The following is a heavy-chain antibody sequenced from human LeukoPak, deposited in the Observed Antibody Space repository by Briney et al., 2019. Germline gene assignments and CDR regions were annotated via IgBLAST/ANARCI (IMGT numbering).Heavy chain of an antibody. CDR3: ARVFRGQLYYFDS. CDR1: GFTFSSYS. Sequence: PGGSLRLSCAASGFTFSSYSMNWVRQAPGKGLEWVSSISSSSSSMYYADSVKDRFTISRDNAKNSLYLQMNSLRAEDTAVYYCARVFRGQLYYFDSWGQGTLVTVSS. D-gene: IGHD2-2*01. CDR2: ISSSSSSM. J-gene: IGHJ4*02. V-gene: IGHV3-21*01.